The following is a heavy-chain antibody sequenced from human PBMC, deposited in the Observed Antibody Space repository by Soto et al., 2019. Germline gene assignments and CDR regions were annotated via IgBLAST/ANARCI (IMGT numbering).Heavy chain of an antibody. J-gene: IGHJ4*02. CDR3: PSLTLIPSGFDY. D-gene: IGHD2-15*01. CDR1: GGSIISRSCY. CDR2: IYYSGCT. V-gene: IGHV4-39*02. Sequence: SETLSLTCTVSGGSIISRSCYWGGIGQPPGKGLEWIGTIYYSGCTYYNPSLKSRVTISVDTSKSHVSLNLSSVTAADTAVYYCPSLTLIPSGFDYSGQGTLVTVSS.